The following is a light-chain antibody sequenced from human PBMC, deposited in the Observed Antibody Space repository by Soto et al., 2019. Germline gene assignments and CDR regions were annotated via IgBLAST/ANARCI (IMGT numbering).Light chain of an antibody. V-gene: IGLV2-8*01. J-gene: IGLJ3*02. CDR1: SSDVGAYNY. Sequence: QSALTQPPSASGSPGQSVTISCTGTSSDVGAYNYVSWYQQHAGKAPKLMIYEVTKRPSGVPDRFSGSKSANTASLTVSGLQAEDGADYYCSAFESSNTWVFGGGTKL. CDR3: SAFESSNTWV. CDR2: EVT.